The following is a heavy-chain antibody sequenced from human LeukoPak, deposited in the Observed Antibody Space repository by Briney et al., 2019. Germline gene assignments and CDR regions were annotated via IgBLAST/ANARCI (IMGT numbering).Heavy chain of an antibody. CDR1: GYTFTSYD. Sequence: GASVKVSCKASGYTFTSYDINWVRQATGQGLEWMGWMNPNSGNTGYAQKFQGRVTITRNTSISTAYMELSSLRSEDTAVYYCAREPPGGYCSSTSCNDAFDIWGQGTMVTVSS. CDR3: AREPPGGYCSSTSCNDAFDI. D-gene: IGHD2-2*01. V-gene: IGHV1-8*03. J-gene: IGHJ3*02. CDR2: MNPNSGNT.